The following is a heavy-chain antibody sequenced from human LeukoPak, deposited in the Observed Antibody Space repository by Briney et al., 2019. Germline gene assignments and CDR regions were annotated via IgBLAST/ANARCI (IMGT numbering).Heavy chain of an antibody. CDR2: IYCSGST. Sequence: SETLSLTCTVSGGSISSYYWSWIRQPPGKGLEWIGYIYCSGSTNYNPSLKSRVTISVDTSKNQFSLKLSSVTAADTAVYYCARDLRVGYTTNNWFDPWGQGTLVTVSS. V-gene: IGHV4-59*01. CDR1: GGSISSYY. CDR3: ARDLRVGYTTNNWFDP. J-gene: IGHJ5*02. D-gene: IGHD6-13*01.